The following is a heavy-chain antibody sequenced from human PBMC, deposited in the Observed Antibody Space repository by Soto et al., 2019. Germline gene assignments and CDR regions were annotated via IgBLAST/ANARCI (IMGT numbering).Heavy chain of an antibody. V-gene: IGHV1-2*04. CDR2: INPNSGGT. CDR1: GYTFTGYY. CDR3: ARDMGRYCSGGSCYPGYFQH. J-gene: IGHJ1*01. Sequence: QVQLVQSGAEVKKPGASVKVSCKASGYTFTGYYMHWVRQAPGQGLEWMGWINPNSGGTNYAQKFQGWVTMTRDTSISTAYMELSRLRSDDTAVYYCARDMGRYCSGGSCYPGYFQHSGQGTLVTVSS. D-gene: IGHD2-15*01.